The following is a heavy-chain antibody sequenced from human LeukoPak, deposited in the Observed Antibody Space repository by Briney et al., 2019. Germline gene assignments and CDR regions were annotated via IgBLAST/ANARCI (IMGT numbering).Heavy chain of an antibody. Sequence: SETLSLTCTVSGGSISSYYWSWIRQPPGRGLEWIGYIYYSGSTNYNPSLKSRVTISVDTSKNQFSLEPSSVTAADTAVYYCARDGPYSSGWYGGFGYWGQGTLVTVSS. V-gene: IGHV4-59*01. D-gene: IGHD6-19*01. CDR2: IYYSGST. CDR3: ARDGPYSSGWYGGFGY. J-gene: IGHJ4*02. CDR1: GGSISSYY.